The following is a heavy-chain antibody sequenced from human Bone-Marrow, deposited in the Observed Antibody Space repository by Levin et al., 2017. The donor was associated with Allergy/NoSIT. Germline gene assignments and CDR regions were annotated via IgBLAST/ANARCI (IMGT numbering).Heavy chain of an antibody. D-gene: IGHD2-15*01. Sequence: SETLSLTCTVSGGSISSSSYYWGWIRQPPGKGLEWIGSIYYSGSTYYNPSLKSLATISVDTSKNQFSLKLSSVTAADTAVYYCARATDDCSGGSCYTLFDYWGQGTLVTVSS. V-gene: IGHV4-39*01. CDR1: GGSISSSSYY. J-gene: IGHJ4*02. CDR3: ARATDDCSGGSCYTLFDY. CDR2: IYYSGST.